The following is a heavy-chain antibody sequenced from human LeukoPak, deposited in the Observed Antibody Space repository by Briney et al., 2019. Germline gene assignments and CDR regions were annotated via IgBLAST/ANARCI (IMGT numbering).Heavy chain of an antibody. J-gene: IGHJ4*02. D-gene: IGHD4-17*01. CDR3: ARDSADYGDYDC. V-gene: IGHV1-46*01. CDR1: GYTFTSYF. CDR2: INPSGGST. Sequence: ASVKVSCKASGYTFTSYFMHWVRQAPGRGLDWMGIINPSGGSTSYAQKFQGRVTMTRDTSTSTVYMELSSLRSEDTAVYYCARDSADYGDYDCWGQGTLVTVSS.